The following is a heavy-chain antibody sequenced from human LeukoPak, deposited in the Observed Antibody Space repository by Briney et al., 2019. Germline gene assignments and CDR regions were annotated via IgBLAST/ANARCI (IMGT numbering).Heavy chain of an antibody. CDR1: GYTFTGHF. D-gene: IGHD3-10*01. J-gene: IGHJ5*02. CDR2: INPKSGST. CDR3: ARDRADEYSSGSYVSFDP. V-gene: IGHV1-2*02. Sequence: ASVRISCKSSGYTFTGHFIHWVRQAPGQGLEWMGWINPKSGSTNYPQHFQGRIAMTRDTSISTAYMELSRLRSDDTATYFCARDRADEYSSGSYVSFDPWGRGTLLTVSS.